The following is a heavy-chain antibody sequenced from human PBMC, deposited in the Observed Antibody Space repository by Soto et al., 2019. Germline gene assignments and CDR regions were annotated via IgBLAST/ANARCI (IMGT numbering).Heavy chain of an antibody. CDR1: GGSISSGDYY. D-gene: IGHD3-10*01. CDR2: IYYSGST. J-gene: IGHJ6*04. Sequence: PSETLSLTCTVSGGSISSGDYYWSWIRQPPGKGLEWIGYIYYSGSTYYNPSLKSRVTISVDTSKNQFSLKLSSVTAADTAVYYCARDESFSAWDGSSRASYYYYGMDVWGKGTTVTVSS. CDR3: ARDESFSAWDGSSRASYYYYGMDV. V-gene: IGHV4-30-4*01.